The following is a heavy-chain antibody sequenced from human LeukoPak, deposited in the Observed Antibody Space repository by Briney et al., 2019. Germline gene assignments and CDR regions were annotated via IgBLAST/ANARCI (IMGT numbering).Heavy chain of an antibody. V-gene: IGHV3-11*01. D-gene: IGHD6-19*01. Sequence: GGSLRLSCAASGFAFSDYYMSWIRQAPGKGLEWLSYISGSGTTKYYADSVKGRFTISRDNAKNSLYLQMNSLRAEDTAVYYCAAVPYYGMDVWGKGTTVTVSS. J-gene: IGHJ6*04. CDR3: AAVPYYGMDV. CDR1: GFAFSDYY. CDR2: ISGSGTTK.